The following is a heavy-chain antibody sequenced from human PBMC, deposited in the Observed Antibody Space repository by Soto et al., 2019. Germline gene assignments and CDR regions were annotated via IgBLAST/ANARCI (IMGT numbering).Heavy chain of an antibody. CDR2: ISAPGVGS. D-gene: IGHD4-17*01. CDR1: GFTFASYA. CDR3: AKDRRPGGNYGFYFEH. Sequence: GGSLRLSCAASGFTFASYAISWVRQAPGKGLEWVSLISAPGVGSYYADSVKGRFTISRDNSKNTIYLQMDSLRADDTALYYCAKDRRPGGNYGFYFEHWGHGTLVTVSS. V-gene: IGHV3-23*01. J-gene: IGHJ5*02.